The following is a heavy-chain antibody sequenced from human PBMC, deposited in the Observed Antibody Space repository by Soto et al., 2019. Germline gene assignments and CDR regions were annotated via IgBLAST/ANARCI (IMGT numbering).Heavy chain of an antibody. V-gene: IGHV3-23*01. CDR1: GFTFSTYP. Sequence: GGSLRLSCAASGFTFSTYPMSWVRQAPGKGLEWVSGISGSGISTYYTDSVKGRFTISRDNSKNTVFLQMNSLRGEDTAVYYCVKPPVITASYYYYDMDVWGQGTTVTVS. CDR2: ISGSGIST. J-gene: IGHJ6*02. CDR3: VKPPVITASYYYYDMDV. D-gene: IGHD4-4*01.